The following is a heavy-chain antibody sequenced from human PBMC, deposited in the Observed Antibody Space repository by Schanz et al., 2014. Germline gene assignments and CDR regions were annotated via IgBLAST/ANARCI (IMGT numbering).Heavy chain of an antibody. Sequence: QVQLVESGGGVVQPGRPLRLSCAASGFTFRSYGMHWVRQAPGKGLEWVALISYDGSSKNHADSVQGRFTISRDNSKNALYLQMDSLRAEDTAVYYCVRGIITMVRGGDVGAFDIWGQGTMVTVSS. CDR1: GFTFRSYG. J-gene: IGHJ3*02. D-gene: IGHD3-10*01. V-gene: IGHV3-33*01. CDR3: VRGIITMVRGGDVGAFDI. CDR2: ISYDGSSK.